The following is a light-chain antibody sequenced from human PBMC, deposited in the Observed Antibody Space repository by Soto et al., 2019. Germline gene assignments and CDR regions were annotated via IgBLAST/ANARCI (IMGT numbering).Light chain of an antibody. CDR1: SSDVGVYNY. Sequence: QSALTQPASVSGSPGQSITISCTGNSSDVGVYNYVSWYQQHPGKAPKLMIYDVSNRPSGVSNRFSGSKSGNTASLTISGLQAEDEAEYYCSSYTSSSTLLDVFGTGTKLTVL. V-gene: IGLV2-14*01. CDR3: SSYTSSSTLLDV. J-gene: IGLJ1*01. CDR2: DVS.